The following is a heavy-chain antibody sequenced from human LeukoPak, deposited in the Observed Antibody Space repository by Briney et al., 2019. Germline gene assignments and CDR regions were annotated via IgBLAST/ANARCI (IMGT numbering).Heavy chain of an antibody. D-gene: IGHD6-13*01. CDR2: IYPGDSDT. CDR1: GYSFTSYW. V-gene: IGHV5-51*01. CDR3: ARRVYSSSWYSYYFDY. Sequence: GESLKISCKGSGYSFTSYWIGWVRQMPGKGLEWMGIIYPGDSDTRYSPSFQGQVTISADKSISTAYLQWSSLKASDTAMYYCARRVYSSSWYSYYFDYWGQGTLVTVSS. J-gene: IGHJ4*02.